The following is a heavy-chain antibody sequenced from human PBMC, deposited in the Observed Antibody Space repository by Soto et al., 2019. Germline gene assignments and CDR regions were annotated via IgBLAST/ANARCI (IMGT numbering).Heavy chain of an antibody. CDR3: AQASLRFLEWSPIFDYIYV. V-gene: IGHV3-23*01. J-gene: IGHJ6*03. CDR2: ISGSGGST. D-gene: IGHD3-3*01. Sequence: GGSLRLSCAASGFTFSSYAMSWVRQAPGKGLEWVSAISGSGGSTYYADSVKGRFTISRDNSKNTLYLQMNSLRAEDTAVYYCAQASLRFLEWSPIFDYIYVWGKGTTVTVSS. CDR1: GFTFSSYA.